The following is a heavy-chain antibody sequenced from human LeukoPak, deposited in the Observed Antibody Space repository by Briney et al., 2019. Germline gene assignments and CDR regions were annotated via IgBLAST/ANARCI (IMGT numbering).Heavy chain of an antibody. CDR1: SGSMGGYY. D-gene: IGHD6-19*01. Sequence: PSETLSLTCTVSSGSMGGYYWSWIRQPPGKGLEWIAYVYVTGTTNYNPSLKTRATISMDTSKNQLSLTLTSVTAADTAVYHCARVGSGGAWFDFWGQGTLVSVSS. J-gene: IGHJ4*02. CDR3: ARVGSGGAWFDF. V-gene: IGHV4-59*01. CDR2: VYVTGTT.